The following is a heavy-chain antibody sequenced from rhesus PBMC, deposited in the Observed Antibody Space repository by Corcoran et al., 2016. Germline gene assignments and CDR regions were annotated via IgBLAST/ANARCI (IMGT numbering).Heavy chain of an antibody. J-gene: IGHJ6*01. Sequence: QVQLQESGPGLVKPSETLSLTCAVSGGSLSGYWWGWIRQPPGKGREWIGYIGGSSGSTYYNPSLKSRVTISTDTSKNQFSLKLSSVTAADTAVYYCAIDRGYDSGYYYGLDSWGQGVVVTVSS. D-gene: IGHD3-28*01. CDR1: GGSLSGYW. CDR3: AIDRGYDSGYYYGLDS. V-gene: IGHV4-165*01. CDR2: IGGSSGST.